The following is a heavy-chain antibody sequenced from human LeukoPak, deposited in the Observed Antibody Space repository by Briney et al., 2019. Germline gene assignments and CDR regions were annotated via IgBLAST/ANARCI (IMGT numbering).Heavy chain of an antibody. V-gene: IGHV4-4*07. J-gene: IGHJ4*02. D-gene: IGHD6-19*01. CDR1: GGSISSYY. Sequence: SETLSLTCTVSGGSISSYYWTWIRQPAGKGLEWIGRIYTTGSTNYNPSLNSRVTMSVDTSKNQFSLKLSSVTAADTAVYYCARKIAVVGKAGFDYWAKGPLVTVSS. CDR2: IYTTGST. CDR3: ARKIAVVGKAGFDY.